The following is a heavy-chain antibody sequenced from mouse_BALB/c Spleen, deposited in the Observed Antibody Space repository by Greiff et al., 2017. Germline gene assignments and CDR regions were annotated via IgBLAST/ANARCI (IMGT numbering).Heavy chain of an antibody. V-gene: IGHV2-6-2*01. Sequence: QVQLQQSGPDLVAPSQSLSITCTVSGFSLTSYGVHWVRQPPGKGLEWLVVIWSDGSTTYNSALKSRLSISKDNSKSQVFLKMNSLQTDDTAMYYCARHDYYGSSPFDYWGQGTTLTVSS. CDR3: ARHDYYGSSPFDY. D-gene: IGHD1-1*01. CDR2: IWSDGST. J-gene: IGHJ2*01. CDR1: GFSLTSYG.